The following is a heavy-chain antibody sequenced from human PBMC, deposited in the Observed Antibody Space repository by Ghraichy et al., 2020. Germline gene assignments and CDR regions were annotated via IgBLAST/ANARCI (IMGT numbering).Heavy chain of an antibody. Sequence: GESLRLSCAASGFTFTKYWMHWVRQVPGKGLVWVARITPDGTSTDYADSVKGRFFISRDNAKTTIYLQMNSLRVEDTAVYFCARDFSWNSADFWGQGTLVTVSS. V-gene: IGHV3-74*01. D-gene: IGHD1-1*01. CDR3: ARDFSWNSADF. CDR1: GFTFTKYW. CDR2: ITPDGTST. J-gene: IGHJ4*02.